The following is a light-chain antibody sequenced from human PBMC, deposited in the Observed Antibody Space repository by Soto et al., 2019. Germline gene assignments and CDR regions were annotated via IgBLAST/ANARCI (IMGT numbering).Light chain of an antibody. CDR2: DAS. J-gene: IGKJ5*01. CDR3: QRYDSLPPT. V-gene: IGKV1-33*01. CDR1: HDIKEY. Sequence: DIQMTQSPSSLSASVGDRVTINCQASHDIKEYLNWFQEKPGKAPELLIYDASNLQTGVPSRFSGSGSGTHFTFTISSLQPEDIATYYCQRYDSLPPTFGQGTRLDIK.